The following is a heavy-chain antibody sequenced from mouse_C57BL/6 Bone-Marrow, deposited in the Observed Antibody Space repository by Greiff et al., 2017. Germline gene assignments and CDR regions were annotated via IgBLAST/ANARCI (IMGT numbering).Heavy chain of an antibody. CDR1: GYTFTSYG. J-gene: IGHJ4*01. D-gene: IGHD1-1*01. CDR3: ARRDYGSSHEGYAMDY. V-gene: IGHV1-81*01. CDR2: IYPRRGNT. Sequence: QVQLQQSGAELARPGASVKLSCKASGYTFTSYGISWVKQRTGQGLEWIGEIYPRRGNTYYNEKFKGKATLTADKSSSTAYMELRSQTSGDSAVYFCARRDYGSSHEGYAMDYWGQGTSVTVSS.